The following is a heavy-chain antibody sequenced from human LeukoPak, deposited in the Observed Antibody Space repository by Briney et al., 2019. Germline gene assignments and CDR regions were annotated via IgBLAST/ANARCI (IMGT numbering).Heavy chain of an antibody. CDR1: GYTFTSYY. J-gene: IGHJ3*02. Sequence: GASVKVSCKASGYTFTSYYMHCVRQAPGQRLEWMGIINPSGGSTSYAQKFQGRVTMTRDTSTSTVYMELSSLRSEDTAVYYCASASSGYGGAFDIWGQGTMVTVSS. CDR3: ASASSGYGGAFDI. V-gene: IGHV1-46*01. CDR2: INPSGGST. D-gene: IGHD3-22*01.